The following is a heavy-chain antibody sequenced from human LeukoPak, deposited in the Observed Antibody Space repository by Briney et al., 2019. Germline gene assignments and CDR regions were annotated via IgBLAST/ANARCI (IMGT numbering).Heavy chain of an antibody. CDR2: MYTSGST. CDR1: GGSISSYY. Sequence: SETLSLTCSVSGGSISSYYWSWIRQPAGKQPEWIGRMYTSGSTYYNPSLKSRVTMSADTSKNRFSLKLTSVTAADTSVYYCAREGGPGGDYGSIDSWGQGTLVTVSS. V-gene: IGHV4-4*07. D-gene: IGHD4-17*01. J-gene: IGHJ4*02. CDR3: AREGGPGGDYGSIDS.